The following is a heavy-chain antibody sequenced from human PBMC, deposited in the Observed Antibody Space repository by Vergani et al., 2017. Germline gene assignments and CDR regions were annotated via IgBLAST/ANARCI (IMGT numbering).Heavy chain of an antibody. CDR3: ARGDYGILTGYRY. J-gene: IGHJ4*02. D-gene: IGHD3-9*01. CDR2: INPSGGHT. CDR1: GYTFSNDY. V-gene: IGHV1-46*03. Sequence: QVQVVQSGAEVKKSGASVKVSCKTSGYTFSNDYMHWVRQAPGQGLEWMGIINPSGGHTNYAQKFQGRVTMTRDTSTSTVYMELRSLRSEDTAIYYCARGDYGILTGYRYWGQGTLVTVSA.